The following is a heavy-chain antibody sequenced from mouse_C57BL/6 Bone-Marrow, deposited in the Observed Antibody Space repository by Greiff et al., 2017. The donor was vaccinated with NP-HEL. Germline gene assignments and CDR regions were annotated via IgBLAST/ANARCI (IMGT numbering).Heavy chain of an antibody. CDR3: TRSSHYYYGAY. Sequence: EVQLVESGGGLVQPGGSLSLSCAASGFTFTDYYMSWVRQPPGKALEWLGFIRNKANGYTTEYSASVKGRFTISRDNSQIILYLQMNALRAEDSATYCLTRSSHYYYGAYWGQGTLVTVSA. V-gene: IGHV7-3*01. D-gene: IGHD1-1*01. J-gene: IGHJ3*01. CDR1: GFTFTDYY. CDR2: IRNKANGYTT.